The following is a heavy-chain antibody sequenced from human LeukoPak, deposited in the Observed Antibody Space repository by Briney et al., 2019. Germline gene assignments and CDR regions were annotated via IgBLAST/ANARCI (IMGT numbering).Heavy chain of an antibody. CDR1: GGTFSSYA. Sequence: GSSVKVSCEASGGTFSSYAISWVRQAPGQGLEWMGGIIPIFGTANYAQKFQGRVTITADKSTSTAYMELSSLRSEDTAVYYCARGWDIVVVPAAMPGYYYYYYGMDVWGKGTTVTVSS. V-gene: IGHV1-69*06. D-gene: IGHD2-2*01. CDR3: ARGWDIVVVPAAMPGYYYYYYGMDV. J-gene: IGHJ6*04. CDR2: IIPIFGTA.